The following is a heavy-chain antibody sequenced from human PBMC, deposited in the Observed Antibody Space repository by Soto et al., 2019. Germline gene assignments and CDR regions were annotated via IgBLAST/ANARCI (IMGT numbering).Heavy chain of an antibody. CDR2: ISGNGIST. Sequence: EVQLLESGGGLVQPGGSLRLSCAASGFTFSNHAMSWVRQAPGKGLEWVSAISGNGISTYYADSVRGRFTISRDNSKNTLYLQMNRLRADDTAVYYCARDAIAMVRVTINWFDPWGQGTLVTVST. J-gene: IGHJ5*02. CDR3: ARDAIAMVRVTINWFDP. CDR1: GFTFSNHA. V-gene: IGHV3-23*01. D-gene: IGHD3-10*01.